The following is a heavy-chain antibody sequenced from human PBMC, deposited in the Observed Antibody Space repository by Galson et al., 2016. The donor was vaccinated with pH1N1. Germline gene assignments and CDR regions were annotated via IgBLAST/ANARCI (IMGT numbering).Heavy chain of an antibody. J-gene: IGHJ4*02. V-gene: IGHV3-7*01. CDR1: GFTFSSYW. Sequence: SLRLSCAASGFTFSSYWMHWVRQVPGKGLEWVASIKEDGSDTYYVDSVRGRFTISRDNAKNSLYLQMNSLRDEDTALYYCARAIGSRSAYWGQGTLVTVSS. CDR3: ARAIGSRSAY. D-gene: IGHD3-16*02. CDR2: IKEDGSDT.